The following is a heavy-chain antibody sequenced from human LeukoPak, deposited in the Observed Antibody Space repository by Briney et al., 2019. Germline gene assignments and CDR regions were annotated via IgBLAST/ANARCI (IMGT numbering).Heavy chain of an antibody. CDR2: IYYSGST. J-gene: IGHJ3*02. CDR1: GGSISSSSYY. CDR3: VRDPTGTAATSDAFDI. V-gene: IGHV4-39*07. Sequence: SETLSLTCTVSGGSISSSSYYWGWIRQPPGKGLEWIGSIYYSGSTYYNPSLKSRVTISVDTSKNQFSLKLSSVTAADTAVYYCVRDPTGTAATSDAFDIWGQGTMVTVSS. D-gene: IGHD1-7*01.